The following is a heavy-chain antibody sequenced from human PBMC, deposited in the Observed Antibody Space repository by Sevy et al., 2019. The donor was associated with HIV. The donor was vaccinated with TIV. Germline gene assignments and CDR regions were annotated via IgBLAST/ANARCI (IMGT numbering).Heavy chain of an antibody. Sequence: SETLSLTCAVYGGSYSGYCWSWIRQPPGKGLEWIGEINHGGVTNYNPSLKSRVTISVDKSKKQFSLKLRSVTAADTAVYFCARGPNRGKLDQVLYYYYAMDVWGQGTTVTVSS. D-gene: IGHD1-1*01. V-gene: IGHV4-34*01. J-gene: IGHJ6*02. CDR3: ARGPNRGKLDQVLYYYYAMDV. CDR2: INHGGVT. CDR1: GGSYSGYC.